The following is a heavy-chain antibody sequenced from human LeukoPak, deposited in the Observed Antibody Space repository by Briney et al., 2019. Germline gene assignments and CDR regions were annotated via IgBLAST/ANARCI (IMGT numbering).Heavy chain of an antibody. CDR3: ARDGDYYGSH. CDR2: IVVASGNT. V-gene: IGHV1-58*02. J-gene: IGHJ4*02. D-gene: IGHD3-10*01. CDR1: GFTFTNSA. Sequence: GASVKVSCKASGFTFTNSAMQWVRQARGQRLEWIGWIVVASGNTKYAQKFQERVTITRDMSTSTAYMELSSLSPEDTAVYYCARDGDYYGSHWGQGTLVTVSS.